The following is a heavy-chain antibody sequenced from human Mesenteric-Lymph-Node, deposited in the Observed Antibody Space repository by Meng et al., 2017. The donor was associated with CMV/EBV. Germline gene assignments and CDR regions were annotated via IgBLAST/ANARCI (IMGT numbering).Heavy chain of an antibody. J-gene: IGHJ3*02. CDR3: AREVQGGAFDI. CDR1: GGSISSYY. CDR2: IYYSGST. D-gene: IGHD3-16*01. V-gene: IGHV4-59*01. Sequence: GSLRLSCTVSGGSISSYYWSWIRQPPGKGLEWIGYIYYSGSTNYNPSLKSRVTISVDTSKNQFSLKLSSVTAADTAVYYCAREVQGGAFDIWGQGTMVTVSS.